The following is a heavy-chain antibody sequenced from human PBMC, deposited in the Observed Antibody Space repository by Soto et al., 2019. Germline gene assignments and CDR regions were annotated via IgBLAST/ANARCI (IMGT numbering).Heavy chain of an antibody. J-gene: IGHJ3*02. CDR1: GFTFTTYW. CDR2: IKQGGTEK. V-gene: IGHV3-7*01. CDR3: ATERYCTVSTCYIGSACNI. D-gene: IGHD2-2*02. Sequence: EVQLVASGGGLVQPGGSLGLSCAASGFTFTTYWMRWVRQPPGHGLQWVASIKQGGTEKYYVDSVKGRFTVSRDNAKNSVYLQMNSLRAEDTAVYYCATERYCTVSTCYIGSACNIWGQGTMVTFAS.